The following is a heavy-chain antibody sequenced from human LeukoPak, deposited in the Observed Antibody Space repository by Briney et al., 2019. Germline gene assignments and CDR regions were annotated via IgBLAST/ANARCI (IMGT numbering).Heavy chain of an antibody. CDR3: ARDQYDTWSRRGNFDS. Sequence: GGSLRLSCVASGFTFGKYWVSWVCQAPGKGLEWVANIKLDGSEKNYVDSVKGRFTISRGNTKNSLYLQMNSLRVEDTAVFYCARDQYDTWSRRGNFDSWGQGTLVIVSS. J-gene: IGHJ4*02. V-gene: IGHV3-7*03. D-gene: IGHD3-3*01. CDR1: GFTFGKYW. CDR2: IKLDGSEK.